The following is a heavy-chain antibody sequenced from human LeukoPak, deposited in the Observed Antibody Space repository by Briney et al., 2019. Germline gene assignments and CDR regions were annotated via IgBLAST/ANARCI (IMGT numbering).Heavy chain of an antibody. V-gene: IGHV1-8*01. CDR2: MNPNSGNT. J-gene: IGHJ4*02. D-gene: IGHD2-2*01. Sequence: ASVKVSCKASGYTFTSYDINWVRQATGQALEWMGWMNPNSGNTDYAQKFQGRVTMTRNTSITTAYMELSSLRSEDTAVYYCARAQRYCGSTSCYAPVAFWGQGTLVTVSS. CDR1: GYTFTSYD. CDR3: ARAQRYCGSTSCYAPVAF.